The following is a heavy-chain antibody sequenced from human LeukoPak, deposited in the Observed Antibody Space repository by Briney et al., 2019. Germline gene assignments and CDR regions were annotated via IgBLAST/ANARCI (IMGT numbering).Heavy chain of an antibody. CDR1: GFTFSSYE. J-gene: IGHJ6*04. D-gene: IGHD3-10*02. V-gene: IGHV3-48*03. CDR3: AELGITMIGGV. CDR2: ISSSGSTI. Sequence: GGSLRLSCAASGFTFSSYEMNCVRQAPGKGLEWVSYISSSGSTIYYADSVRGRYTISRDNAKNSLYLQMNSLRAEDTAVYYCAELGITMIGGVWGKGTTVTISS.